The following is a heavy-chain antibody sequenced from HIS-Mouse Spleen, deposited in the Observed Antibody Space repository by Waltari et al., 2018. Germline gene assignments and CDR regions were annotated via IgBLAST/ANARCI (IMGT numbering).Heavy chain of an antibody. CDR3: ARSPYYDFWSGYSDNWFDP. CDR2: IYYRGCT. Sequence: QVQLQESGPGLVKPSQTLSLTCTVSGGSISSGGYYWSWIRQHPGKGLEWIGYIYYRGCTYYNQALKSRVTIAVDTSKNQFSLKLSSVTAADTAVYYCARSPYYDFWSGYSDNWFDPWGQGTLVTVSS. D-gene: IGHD3-3*01. V-gene: IGHV4-31*03. J-gene: IGHJ5*02. CDR1: GGSISSGGYY.